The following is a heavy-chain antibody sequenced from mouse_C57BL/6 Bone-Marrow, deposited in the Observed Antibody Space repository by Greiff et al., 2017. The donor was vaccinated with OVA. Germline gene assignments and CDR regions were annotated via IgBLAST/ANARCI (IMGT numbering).Heavy chain of an antibody. CDR2: IYPRDGST. J-gene: IGHJ2*01. V-gene: IGHV1-85*01. CDR1: GYTFTSYD. D-gene: IGHD2-5*01. CDR3: ARTYYSNYLDY. Sequence: QVQLKQSGPELVKPGASVKLSCKASGYTFTSYDINWVKQRPGQGLEWIGWIYPRDGSTKYNEKFKGKATLTVDTSSSTAYMELHSLTYEDSAVYFCARTYYSNYLDYWGQGTTLTVSS.